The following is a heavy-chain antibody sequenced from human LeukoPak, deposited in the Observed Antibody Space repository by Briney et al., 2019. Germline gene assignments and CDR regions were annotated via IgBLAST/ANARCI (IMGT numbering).Heavy chain of an antibody. Sequence: SETLSLTCTVSGGSISSYYWSWIRQPPVKGLEWIGYIYYSGSTNYNPSLKSRVTISVDTSKNQFSLKLSSVTAADTAVYYCARLSSGWYYFDYWGQGTLVTVSS. CDR1: GGSISSYY. D-gene: IGHD6-19*01. V-gene: IGHV4-59*08. J-gene: IGHJ4*02. CDR2: IYYSGST. CDR3: ARLSSGWYYFDY.